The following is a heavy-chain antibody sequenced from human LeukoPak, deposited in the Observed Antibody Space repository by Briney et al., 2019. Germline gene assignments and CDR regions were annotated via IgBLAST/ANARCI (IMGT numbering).Heavy chain of an antibody. CDR3: ASGPDILDY. D-gene: IGHD3-9*01. CDR2: ISSSSSTK. CDR1: GFTFSSYS. Sequence: GGSLRLSCAASGFTFSSYSMIWVRQAPGKGLEWASYISSSSSTKYYADSVKGRFTISRDNAKNSLYLQMHNLRAEDTAVYYCASGPDILDYWGQGTLVTVSS. V-gene: IGHV3-48*01. J-gene: IGHJ4*02.